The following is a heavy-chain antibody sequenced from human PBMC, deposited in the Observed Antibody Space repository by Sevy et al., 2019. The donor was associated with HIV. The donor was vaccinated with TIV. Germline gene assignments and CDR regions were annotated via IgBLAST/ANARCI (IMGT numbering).Heavy chain of an antibody. V-gene: IGHV1-2*06. D-gene: IGHD3-10*01. Sequence: ASVKVSCKASGYTFTSYGISWVRQAPGQGLEWMGRINPNSGGTNYAQKFQGRVTMTRDTSISTAYMELSRLRSDDTAVYYCAREWVTFASYYPNWFDPWGQGTLVTVSS. CDR1: GYTFTSYG. CDR2: INPNSGGT. CDR3: AREWVTFASYYPNWFDP. J-gene: IGHJ5*02.